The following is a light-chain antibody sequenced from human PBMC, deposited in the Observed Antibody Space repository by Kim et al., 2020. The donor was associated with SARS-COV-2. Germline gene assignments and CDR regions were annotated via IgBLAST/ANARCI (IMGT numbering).Light chain of an antibody. CDR3: QQRNSWPPAVT. V-gene: IGKV3-11*01. Sequence: PGDRATLSCRASQNSDTYLAWYQQRPGQAPRLLVYDASNRATGVPDRCSGSGSGTDFTLTISSLEPEDFSIYYCQQRNSWPPAVTFGGGTKVDIK. CDR1: QNSDTY. CDR2: DAS. J-gene: IGKJ4*01.